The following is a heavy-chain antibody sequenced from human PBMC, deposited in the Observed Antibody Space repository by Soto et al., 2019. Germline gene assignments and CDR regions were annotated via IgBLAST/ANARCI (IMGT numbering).Heavy chain of an antibody. J-gene: IGHJ6*02. V-gene: IGHV1-69*06. CDR3: ARVWQRGYYYYYGMDV. Sequence: QVQLVQSGAEVKKPGSSVKVSCKASGGTFSSYAISWVRQAPGQGLEWMGGIIPIFGTANYAQKFQGRVTITADKSTSTAYMELSSMRSEDTAVYYCARVWQRGYYYYYGMDVWGQGTTVTVSS. D-gene: IGHD6-25*01. CDR1: GGTFSSYA. CDR2: IIPIFGTA.